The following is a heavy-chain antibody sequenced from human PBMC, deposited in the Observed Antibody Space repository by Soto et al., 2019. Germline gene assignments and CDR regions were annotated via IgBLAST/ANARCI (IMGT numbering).Heavy chain of an antibody. CDR1: GGSFSGYY. J-gene: IGHJ4*02. Sequence: QVQLQQWGAGLLKPWETLSLTCAVYGGSFSGYYWSWIRQPPGKGLEWIGEIIDSGSTKYNPSLKSRVTISVDTSKNQFSLKLSSVTAADTAVYYCARSKPVLLWFGESPYFDYWGQGTLVTVSS. V-gene: IGHV4-34*12. D-gene: IGHD3-10*01. CDR2: IIDSGST. CDR3: ARSKPVLLWFGESPYFDY.